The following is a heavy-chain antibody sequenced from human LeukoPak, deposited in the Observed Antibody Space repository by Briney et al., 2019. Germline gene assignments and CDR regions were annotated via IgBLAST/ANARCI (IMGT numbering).Heavy chain of an antibody. V-gene: IGHV4-59*11. CDR3: ARGDGYNYPFDS. J-gene: IGHJ4*02. Sequence: SETLSLTCAVSGGSISSHYWSWIRQPPGKGLEWIGNVYFTGSTKNNPSLTSRVTISIDTSRNQFSLKLSSVTAADTAVYYCARGDGYNYPFDSWGQGTLVTVSS. CDR1: GGSISSHY. D-gene: IGHD5-24*01. CDR2: VYFTGST.